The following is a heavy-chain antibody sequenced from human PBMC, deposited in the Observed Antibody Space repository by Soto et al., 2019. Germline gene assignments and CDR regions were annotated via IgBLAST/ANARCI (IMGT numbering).Heavy chain of an antibody. D-gene: IGHD3-3*01. Sequence: SETLSLTCTVSGGSISSSSYYWGGIRQPPGKGLEWIGSIYYSGSTYYNPSLKSRVTISVDTSKNQFSLKLSSVTAADTAVYYCARHRSATNYDFWSGYYYYYGMDVWGQGTTVTVSS. CDR2: IYYSGST. CDR1: GGSISSSSYY. V-gene: IGHV4-39*01. CDR3: ARHRSATNYDFWSGYYYYYGMDV. J-gene: IGHJ6*02.